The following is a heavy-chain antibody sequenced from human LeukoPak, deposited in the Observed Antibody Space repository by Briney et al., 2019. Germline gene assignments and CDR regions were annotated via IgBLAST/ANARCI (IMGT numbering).Heavy chain of an antibody. J-gene: IGHJ3*02. CDR1: GFTFSSYW. CDR2: IRQDGSDK. D-gene: IGHD6-19*01. CDR3: ARVARIAVAGTIRAFDI. Sequence: GGSLRLSCAASGFTFSSYWMSWVRQAPGKVLEWVANIRQDGSDKYYVDSVKGRFTISRDNAKNSLYLQMNSLRADDTAVYYCARVARIAVAGTIRAFDIWGQGTMVTVSS. V-gene: IGHV3-7*01.